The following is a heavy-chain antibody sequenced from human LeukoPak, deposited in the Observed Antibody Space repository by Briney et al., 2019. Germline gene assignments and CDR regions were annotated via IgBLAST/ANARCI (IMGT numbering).Heavy chain of an antibody. V-gene: IGHV1-18*01. Sequence: ASVKVSCKASGYTVNTYGISWVRQAPGQGLEWMGWISGYNGNTKYAQKVQGRVTLTTDTSTSPVYMELRSLTSEETAVYYCARDGESRFYTYYYFMDVWGNGTTVTVSS. CDR3: ARDGESRFYTYYYFMDV. CDR2: ISGYNGNT. D-gene: IGHD2-2*02. CDR1: GYTVNTYG. J-gene: IGHJ6*03.